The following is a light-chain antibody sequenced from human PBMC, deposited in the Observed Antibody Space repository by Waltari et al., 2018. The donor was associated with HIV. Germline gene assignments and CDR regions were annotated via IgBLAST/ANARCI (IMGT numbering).Light chain of an antibody. CDR3: EHFNTDMLT. CDR1: QDISSA. CDR2: DAS. V-gene: IGKV1-13*02. Sequence: ASQLTQSPSSLSASVGARVSITCRASQDISSALAWYRQKPGKAPKLLIYDASSLESGVPSRFSGSGSGTDFTLTIRSLQPEDFATYYCEHFNTDMLTFGGGTKVEIK. J-gene: IGKJ4*01.